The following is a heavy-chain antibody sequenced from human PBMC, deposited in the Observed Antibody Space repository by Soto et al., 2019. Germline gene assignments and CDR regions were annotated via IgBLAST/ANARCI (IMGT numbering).Heavy chain of an antibody. J-gene: IGHJ5*02. Sequence: PSETLSLTCSVSGGSISSYYWSWIRQPPGKGLEWIGYIYYSGSTNYNPSLKSRVTISVDTSKNQFSLKLSSVTAADTAVYYCARDSHYGSGLNWFDPWGQGTLVTVSS. V-gene: IGHV4-59*12. CDR2: IYYSGST. CDR1: GGSISSYY. D-gene: IGHD3-10*01. CDR3: ARDSHYGSGLNWFDP.